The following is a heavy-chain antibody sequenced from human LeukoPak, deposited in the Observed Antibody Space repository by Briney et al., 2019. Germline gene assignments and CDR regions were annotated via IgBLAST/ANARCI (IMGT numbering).Heavy chain of an antibody. J-gene: IGHJ4*02. CDR3: AKEGYCGGDCYREFDS. Sequence: GGSLRLSCAASGFTFSRYAMSWVRQAPGKGLEWVSGISGSGGSTYYADSVKGRFTISRDNSKNTLYLQMNSLRAEDTAVYSCAKEGYCGGDCYREFDSWGQGTLVTVSS. D-gene: IGHD2-21*02. CDR1: GFTFSRYA. CDR2: ISGSGGST. V-gene: IGHV3-23*01.